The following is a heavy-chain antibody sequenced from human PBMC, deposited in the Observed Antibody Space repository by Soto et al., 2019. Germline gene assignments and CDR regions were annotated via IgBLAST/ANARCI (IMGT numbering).Heavy chain of an antibody. D-gene: IGHD4-17*01. V-gene: IGHV1-69*02. CDR1: GGTFSSYT. J-gene: IGHJ4*02. CDR2: IIPILGIA. CDR3: ARPSNDYGDYSF. Sequence: ASVKVSCKASGGTFSSYTISWVRQAPGQGLEWMGRIIPILGIANYAQKFQGRVTITADKSTSTAYMELSSLGSEDTAVYYCARPSNDYGDYSFWGQGTLVTVSS.